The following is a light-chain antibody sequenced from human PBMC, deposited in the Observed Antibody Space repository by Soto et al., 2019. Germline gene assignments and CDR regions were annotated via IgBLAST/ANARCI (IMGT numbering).Light chain of an antibody. J-gene: IGKJ2*01. CDR3: QQYDRSLYT. Sequence: EIVLTQSPGTLSLSPGEGATLSCRASQSLSSTYLAWYQQKPGQAPRLLIYGTSTRATGIPDRFSGSGSGTDFTLTISRLEPEDFAVYFCQQYDRSLYTFGQGTKLEIK. CDR2: GTS. V-gene: IGKV3-20*01. CDR1: QSLSSTY.